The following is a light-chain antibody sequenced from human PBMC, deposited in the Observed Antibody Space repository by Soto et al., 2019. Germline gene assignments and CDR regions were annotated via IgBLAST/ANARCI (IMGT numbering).Light chain of an antibody. CDR1: SSNIGSNY. Sequence: QPVLTQPPSASGTPGQRVTISCSGSSSNIGSNYVYWYQQLPGTAPKLLMSTDSQRPSGVPDRFSGSKSGTSASLAISGLRSEDEADYYCAAWDDSLSSYVFGIGTKLTVL. J-gene: IGLJ1*01. CDR3: AAWDDSLSSYV. CDR2: TDS. V-gene: IGLV1-47*01.